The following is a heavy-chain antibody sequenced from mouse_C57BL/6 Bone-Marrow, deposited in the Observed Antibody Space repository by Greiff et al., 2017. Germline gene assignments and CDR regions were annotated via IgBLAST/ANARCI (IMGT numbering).Heavy chain of an antibody. D-gene: IGHD3-2*02. CDR3: ARGSLRLSWFAY. V-gene: IGHV1-61*01. CDR2: IYPSDSET. Sequence: VQLQQPGAELVRPGSSVKLSCKASGYTFTSYWMDWVKQRPGQGLEWIGNIYPSDSETHYTQKFKDKATLTVVKSSSTAYMQLSSLTSEDSAVYYCARGSLRLSWFAYWGQGTLVTVSA. CDR1: GYTFTSYW. J-gene: IGHJ3*01.